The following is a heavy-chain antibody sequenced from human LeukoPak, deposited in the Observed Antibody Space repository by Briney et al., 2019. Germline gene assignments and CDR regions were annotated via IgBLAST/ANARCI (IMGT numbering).Heavy chain of an antibody. CDR1: GGTFSSYA. D-gene: IGHD1-26*01. CDR2: IFPILGIA. Sequence: SVKVSCKASGGTFSSYAISWVRQAPGQGLEWMGRIFPILGIANYAQKFQGRVTITADKSTSTAYMELSSLRSEDTAVYYCARCRVQCELQTVVIDAFDIWGQGTMVTLSS. J-gene: IGHJ3*02. CDR3: ARCRVQCELQTVVIDAFDI. V-gene: IGHV1-69*04.